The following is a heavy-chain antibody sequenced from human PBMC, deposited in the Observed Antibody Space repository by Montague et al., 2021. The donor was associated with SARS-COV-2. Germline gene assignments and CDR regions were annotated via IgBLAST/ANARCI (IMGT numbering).Heavy chain of an antibody. CDR1: GDSVSSNSVA. D-gene: IGHD6-19*01. Sequence: CAISGDSVSSNSVAWGWIRQSPSRGLEWLGRTYYRSKWYSDYAPSVRGRLTVNPDASKNEFSLELNYVTPEDTAVYYCVRYSGWFYFDFWGQGTLATVSS. CDR3: VRYSGWFYFDF. V-gene: IGHV6-1*01. J-gene: IGHJ4*02. CDR2: TYYRSKWYS.